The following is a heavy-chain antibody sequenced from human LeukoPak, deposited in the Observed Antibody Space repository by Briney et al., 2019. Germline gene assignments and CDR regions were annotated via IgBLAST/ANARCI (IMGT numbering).Heavy chain of an antibody. CDR3: ARGLIVVDSVDY. CDR2: ITTSDGNT. J-gene: IGHJ4*02. V-gene: IGHV3-23*01. CDR1: GFTFSSYT. D-gene: IGHD2-2*01. Sequence: GGSLRLSCAASGFTFSSYTMSWVRQAPGKGLEWVSTITTSDGNTYYADSVKGRFTVSRDNSKNTLFLQMNSLRAEDTAVYYCARGLIVVDSVDYWGQGTLVTVSS.